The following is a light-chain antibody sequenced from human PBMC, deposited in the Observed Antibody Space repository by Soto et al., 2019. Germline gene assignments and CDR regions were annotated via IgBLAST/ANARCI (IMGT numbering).Light chain of an antibody. CDR1: QSVSSSY. CDR3: QQYGNSFFT. CDR2: GAS. V-gene: IGKV3-20*01. Sequence: EIVLTQSPGTLSLSPGERATLSCRASQSVSSSYLAWYQQKPGQAPRLLIYGASSRATGIPDRFSGSGSATDFTLTISRLETEDFEVYYCQQYGNSFFTCGGGTKVEIK. J-gene: IGKJ4*01.